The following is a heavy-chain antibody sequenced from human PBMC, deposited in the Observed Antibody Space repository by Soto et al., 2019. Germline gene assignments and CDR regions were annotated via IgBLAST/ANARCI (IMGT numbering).Heavy chain of an antibody. J-gene: IGHJ6*02. CDR1: GGSISSSSYY. Sequence: SETLSLTCTVSGGSISSSSYYWGWIRQPPGKGLEWIGEIYHSGSTNYNPSLKSRVTISVDKSKNQFSLKLSSVTAADTAVYYCASVRGGYYYAMDVWGQRTTVTVSS. CDR3: ASVRGGYYYAMDV. CDR2: IYHSGST. V-gene: IGHV4-39*07. D-gene: IGHD3-10*02.